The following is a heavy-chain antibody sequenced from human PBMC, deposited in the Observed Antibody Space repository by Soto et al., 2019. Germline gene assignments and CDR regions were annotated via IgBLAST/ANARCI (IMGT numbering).Heavy chain of an antibody. V-gene: IGHV4-4*02. CDR2: IYHSGST. D-gene: IGHD6-13*01. Sequence: QVQLQESGPGLVKPSGTLSLTCAVSGGSISSSNWWSWVRQPPGKGLEWIGEIYHSGSTNYNPSLKRRVTISVDKSKNQFSLKLSSVTAADTAVYYCARGVAAAGRVAEYFQHWGQGTLVTVSS. CDR3: ARGVAAAGRVAEYFQH. J-gene: IGHJ1*01. CDR1: GGSISSSNW.